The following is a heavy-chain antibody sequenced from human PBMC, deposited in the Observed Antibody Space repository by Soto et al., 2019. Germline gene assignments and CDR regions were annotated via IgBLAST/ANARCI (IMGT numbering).Heavy chain of an antibody. D-gene: IGHD6-19*01. J-gene: IGHJ4*02. V-gene: IGHV1-69*13. Sequence: VKVSCKASGGTFSSYAISWVRQAPGQGLEWMGGIIPIFGTANYAQKFQGRVTITADESTSTAYMELSSLRSEDTAVYYCARGAVAGRIPPFDYWGQGTLVTVSS. CDR1: GGTFSSYA. CDR3: ARGAVAGRIPPFDY. CDR2: IIPIFGTA.